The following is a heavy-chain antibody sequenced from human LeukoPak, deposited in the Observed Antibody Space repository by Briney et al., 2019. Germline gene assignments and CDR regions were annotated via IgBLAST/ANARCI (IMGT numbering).Heavy chain of an antibody. J-gene: IGHJ5*02. V-gene: IGHV3-30*02. CDR1: GFTFSTYG. CDR3: ANEPTQANWFDA. Sequence: GGSLRLSCAASGFTFSTYGMHWVRQAPGKGLEWAAFIRNDGSDKYYADSVEGRFTISRDNSKNTLYLQMNSLRSDDTAVYYCANEPTQANWFDAWGQGTLVTVSS. CDR2: IRNDGSDK. D-gene: IGHD4-11*01.